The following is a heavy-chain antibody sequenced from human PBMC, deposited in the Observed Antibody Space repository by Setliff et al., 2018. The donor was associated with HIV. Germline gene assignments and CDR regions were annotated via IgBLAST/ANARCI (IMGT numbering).Heavy chain of an antibody. CDR1: GESFNDYY. V-gene: IGHV4-34*01. Sequence: KSSETLSLTCAVYGESFNDYYWSWIRLPPGKGLEWIGEINHYGSGNYNPSLKSRVTISIDTSKNQFSLRLRSVTAADTAVYYCARWYTPGRGWFDPWGQGTLVTVSS. CDR2: INHYGSG. J-gene: IGHJ5*02. CDR3: ARWYTPGRGWFDP. D-gene: IGHD2-15*01.